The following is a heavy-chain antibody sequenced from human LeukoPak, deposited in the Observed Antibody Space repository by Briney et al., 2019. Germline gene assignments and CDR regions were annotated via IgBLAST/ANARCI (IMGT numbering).Heavy chain of an antibody. CDR2: INHSGST. CDR3: ARHGPPRAGWGRKYYYMDV. J-gene: IGHJ6*03. V-gene: IGHV4-34*01. D-gene: IGHD3-16*01. Sequence: SETLSLTCAVYGGSFSGYYWSWIRQPPGKGLEWIGEINHSGSTNYNPSLKSRVTISVDTSKNQFSLKLSSVTAADTAVYYCARHGPPRAGWGRKYYYMDVWGKGATVTISS. CDR1: GGSFSGYY.